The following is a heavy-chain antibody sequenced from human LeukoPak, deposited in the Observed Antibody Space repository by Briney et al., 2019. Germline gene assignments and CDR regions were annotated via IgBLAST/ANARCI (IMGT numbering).Heavy chain of an antibody. CDR2: INHSGST. V-gene: IGHV4-34*01. D-gene: IGHD3-3*01. J-gene: IGHJ4*02. CDR3: ARGRSVRFLEWFSSDY. CDR1: GGSFSGYY. Sequence: PSETLSLTCAVYGGSFSGYYWSWIRQPPGKGLEWIGEINHSGSTNYNPSLKSRVTISVDTSKNQFSLKLSSVTAAGTAVYYCARGRSVRFLEWFSSDYWGQGTLVTVSS.